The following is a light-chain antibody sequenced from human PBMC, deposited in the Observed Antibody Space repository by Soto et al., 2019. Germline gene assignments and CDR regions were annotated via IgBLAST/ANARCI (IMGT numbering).Light chain of an antibody. J-gene: IGLJ1*01. Sequence: QSVLTQPPSASGTPGQRVTMSCSGSSSNIGSNSVYWYQQLPGTAPKLLIYNNNHRPAGVPDRFSGSKSGTSGPLAISGLRSEDEADYFCAAWDGSLSGRFVFGTGTKVTVL. CDR1: SSNIGSNS. V-gene: IGLV1-47*02. CDR2: NNN. CDR3: AAWDGSLSGRFV.